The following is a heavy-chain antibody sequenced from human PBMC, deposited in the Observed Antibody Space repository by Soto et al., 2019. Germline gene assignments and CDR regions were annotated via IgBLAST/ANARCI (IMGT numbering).Heavy chain of an antibody. CDR2: IWYDGSNK. CDR1: GFTFSSYG. D-gene: IGHD6-13*01. CDR3: ARGYSSTWSLYYYYGMDV. V-gene: IGHV3-33*01. Sequence: GGSLRLSCAASGFTFSSYGMHWVRQAPGKGLEWVAVIWYDGSNKYYADSVKGRFTISRDNSKNTLYLQMNSRRAEDTAVYYCARGYSSTWSLYYYYGMDVWRQETTVTASS. J-gene: IGHJ6*02.